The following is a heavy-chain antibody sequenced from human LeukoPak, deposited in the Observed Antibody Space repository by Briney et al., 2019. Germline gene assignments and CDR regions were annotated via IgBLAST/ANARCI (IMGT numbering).Heavy chain of an antibody. V-gene: IGHV5-51*01. CDR1: GYIFTNYW. CDR2: IYPGGSDT. J-gene: IGHJ4*02. D-gene: IGHD6-19*01. Sequence: GESPQISCKGSGYIFTNYWIGWGRPLPGKGLEWMGSIYPGGSDTIYSPSFQGQVTISADKSISTAYSQWSSLKASDTAMYYCARGSWGDSSGWHGDVDYWGQGTLVPVSA. CDR3: ARGSWGDSSGWHGDVDY.